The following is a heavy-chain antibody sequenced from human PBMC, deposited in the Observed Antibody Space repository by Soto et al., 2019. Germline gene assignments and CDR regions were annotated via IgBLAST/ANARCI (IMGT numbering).Heavy chain of an antibody. V-gene: IGHV4-30-4*08. Sequence: SETLSLTCTVSGGSISSSSYYWGWIRQPPGKGLEWIGDIYYSGSTYFNPSLKSRVTISVDTSKNQFSLKLSSVTAADTAVYYCARDNQQLTPSYFDYWGQGTLVTVSS. CDR1: GGSISSSSYY. D-gene: IGHD6-13*01. CDR3: ARDNQQLTPSYFDY. CDR2: IYYSGST. J-gene: IGHJ4*02.